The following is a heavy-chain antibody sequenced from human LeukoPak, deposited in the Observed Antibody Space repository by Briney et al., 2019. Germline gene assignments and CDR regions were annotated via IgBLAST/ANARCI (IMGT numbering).Heavy chain of an antibody. V-gene: IGHV1-69*13. CDR2: IIPIFGTA. J-gene: IGHJ4*02. Sequence: ASVKVSCKASGGTFSSYAISWVRQAPGQGVEWMGGIIPIFGTANYAQKFQGRVTITADESTSTAYMGLSSLRSEDTAVYYCARVIGYSGYETFDYWGQGTLVTVSS. CDR1: GGTFSSYA. D-gene: IGHD5-12*01. CDR3: ARVIGYSGYETFDY.